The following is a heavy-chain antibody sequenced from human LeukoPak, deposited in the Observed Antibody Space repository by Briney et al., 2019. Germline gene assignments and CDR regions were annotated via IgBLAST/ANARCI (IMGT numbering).Heavy chain of an antibody. D-gene: IGHD2-2*01. CDR2: ISSSSSYI. J-gene: IGHJ4*02. Sequence: GGALRLSCAASGFTFSIYSMNRVRQAPGKGLEWVSSISSSSSYIYYADSVKGRFTISRENAKNSLYLQMNSLRAEDTAVYSCARDNHVPAAIWRFDYWGQGTLGTVSS. V-gene: IGHV3-21*01. CDR1: GFTFSIYS. CDR3: ARDNHVPAAIWRFDY.